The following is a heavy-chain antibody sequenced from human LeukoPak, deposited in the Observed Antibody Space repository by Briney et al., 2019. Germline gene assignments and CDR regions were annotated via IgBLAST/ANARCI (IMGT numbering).Heavy chain of an antibody. CDR1: GGSFSGYY. D-gene: IGHD3-10*01. CDR2: INHSGST. Sequence: SETLSLTCAVYGGSFSGYYWSWIRQPPGKGLEWIGEINHSGSTNYNPSLKSRVTISVDTSKNQFSLKLSSVTAADTAVYYCARGDYYGFKGKNNWFYPWGQGTLVTVSS. CDR3: ARGDYYGFKGKNNWFYP. V-gene: IGHV4-34*01. J-gene: IGHJ5*02.